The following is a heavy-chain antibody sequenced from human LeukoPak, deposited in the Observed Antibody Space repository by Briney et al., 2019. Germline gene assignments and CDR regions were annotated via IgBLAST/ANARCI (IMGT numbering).Heavy chain of an antibody. D-gene: IGHD2-15*01. CDR3: ARGAYCSGGSCYSPWFDP. Sequence: SVKVSCKASGGTFSSYAISWVRQAPGQGLEWMGRIIPILGIANYAQKFQGRVTITADKSTSTAYMELSRLRSEDTAVYYCARGAYCSGGSCYSPWFDPWGQGTLVTVSS. CDR2: IIPILGIA. CDR1: GGTFSSYA. V-gene: IGHV1-69*04. J-gene: IGHJ5*02.